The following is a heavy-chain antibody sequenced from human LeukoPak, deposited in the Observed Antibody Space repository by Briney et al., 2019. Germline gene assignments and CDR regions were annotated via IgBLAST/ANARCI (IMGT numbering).Heavy chain of an antibody. CDR1: GGSISSSSYY. Sequence: SETLSLTCTVSGGSISSSSYYWGWIRQPPGKGLEWIGSIYYSGSTYYNPSLKSRVTISVDTYKNQFSLKLSSVTAADTAVYYCARHAVATIRGGFDYWGQGTLVTVSS. CDR2: IYYSGST. V-gene: IGHV4-39*01. CDR3: ARHAVATIRGGFDY. J-gene: IGHJ4*02. D-gene: IGHD5-24*01.